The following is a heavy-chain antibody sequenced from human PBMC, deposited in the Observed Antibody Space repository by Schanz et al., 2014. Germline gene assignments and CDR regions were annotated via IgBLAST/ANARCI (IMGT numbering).Heavy chain of an antibody. J-gene: IGHJ4*02. Sequence: EVYLVESGGDLVQPGKSLRLSCAASGFTFDDFGMHWVRQAPGKALEWVSAISGSGGTTYYADSVKGRFTISRDNSKNPLYLQMNSLRAEDTAVYYCARPIYHCCPSSFSFWGQGTLVTVSS. CDR2: ISGSGGTT. CDR3: ARPIYHCCPSSFSF. CDR1: GFTFDDFG. D-gene: IGHD2-15*01. V-gene: IGHV3-23*04.